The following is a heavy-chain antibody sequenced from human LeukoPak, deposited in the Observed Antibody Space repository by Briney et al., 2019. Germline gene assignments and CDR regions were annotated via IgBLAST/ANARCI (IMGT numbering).Heavy chain of an antibody. CDR1: GGTFSSYA. CDR3: AVDCSSTSCHFSDY. Sequence: ASVKVSCKASGGTFSSYAISWVRQAPGQGLEWMGGIIPIFGTANYAQKFQGRVTITADESTSTAYMELSSLRSEDTAVYYCAVDCSSTSCHFSDYWGQGTLVTVSS. CDR2: IIPIFGTA. V-gene: IGHV1-69*13. D-gene: IGHD2-2*01. J-gene: IGHJ4*02.